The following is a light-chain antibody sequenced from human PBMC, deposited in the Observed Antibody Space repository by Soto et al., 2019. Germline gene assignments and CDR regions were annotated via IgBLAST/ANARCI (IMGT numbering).Light chain of an antibody. CDR2: GAS. CDR3: QQRNVVPPVT. Sequence: IVVTQSPAALSGSPGERATLXCMASQSVSSNLAWYQQKPGQAPRLLMHGASNRASGVPARFSGSGSGTDFTLTISSLEPEDSAVYYCQQRNVVPPVTFGQGTLLE. CDR1: QSVSSN. V-gene: IGKV3-11*01. J-gene: IGKJ5*01.